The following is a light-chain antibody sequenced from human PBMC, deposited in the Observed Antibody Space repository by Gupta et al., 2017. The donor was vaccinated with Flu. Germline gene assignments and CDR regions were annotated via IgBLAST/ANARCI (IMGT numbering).Light chain of an antibody. CDR1: QGIRND. Sequence: AIQMTQSPSSLSASVGDRVTITCRASQGIRNDLGWYQQKPGKAPKLLISGASTLQSGVPSRFSGSGSGTDFTLTISSLQPEDFATYYCPQDHNYPWTFGQGTKVEIK. V-gene: IGKV1-6*01. J-gene: IGKJ1*01. CDR3: PQDHNYPWT. CDR2: GAS.